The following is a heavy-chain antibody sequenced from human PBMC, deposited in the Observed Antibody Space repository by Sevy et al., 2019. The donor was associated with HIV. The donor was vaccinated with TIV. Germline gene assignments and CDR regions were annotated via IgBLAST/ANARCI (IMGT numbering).Heavy chain of an antibody. CDR2: IKEDGSEQ. Sequence: GGSLRLSCAASGLTFSTYWMSWVRQAPGKGLEWVANIKEDGSEQYYVDSVKGRFTVSRDNAKNSLYLQMKSLRAEDTAVHYCTKFYGTGSYVDYWGQGTLVTVSS. CDR1: GLTFSTYW. D-gene: IGHD6-19*01. CDR3: TKFYGTGSYVDY. J-gene: IGHJ4*02. V-gene: IGHV3-7*01.